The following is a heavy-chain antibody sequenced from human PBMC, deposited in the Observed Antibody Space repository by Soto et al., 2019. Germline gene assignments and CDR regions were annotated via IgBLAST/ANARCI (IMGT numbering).Heavy chain of an antibody. D-gene: IGHD2-21*01. J-gene: IGHJ4*02. CDR2: ISTGGAYM. CDR3: ARDIASPGGDYFDS. Sequence: EVQLVESGGGLVKAGGSLRLFCTASGFTFRNYNMNWVRQAPGKGLEWVSSISTGGAYMFYADSVKGRFPISRDNAQHSLFLQIDSPRAEDTAVYYCARDIASPGGDYFDSWGQGTLVTVSS. V-gene: IGHV3-21*06. CDR1: GFTFRNYN.